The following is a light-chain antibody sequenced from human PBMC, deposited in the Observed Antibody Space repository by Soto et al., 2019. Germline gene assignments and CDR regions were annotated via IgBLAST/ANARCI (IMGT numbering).Light chain of an antibody. CDR2: DAS. V-gene: IGKV1-5*01. J-gene: IGKJ1*01. CDR1: QSISSW. CDR3: QQYNTYSGT. Sequence: DIQMTQSASTLSASAGDRVTITCRASQSISSWLAWYQQKPGKGPKLLIYDASTLESGVPSRFSGSGSGTEFTLTISSLQPDDFATYYCQQYNTYSGTFGQRTKVDNK.